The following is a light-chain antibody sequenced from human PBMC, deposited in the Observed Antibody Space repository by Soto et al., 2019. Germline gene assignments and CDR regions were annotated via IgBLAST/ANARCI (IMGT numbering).Light chain of an antibody. J-gene: IGKJ1*01. CDR3: QQYNSYPWT. CDR1: QSISSW. Sequence: DIQMTQSPSTLSASVGDRVTTTCRARQSISSWLAWYQQKPGKAPKLLIFKASSLESGVPSRFSGSGSGTEFTLTISSLQPDDFATYYCQQYNSYPWTFGQGTKVEIK. V-gene: IGKV1-5*03. CDR2: KAS.